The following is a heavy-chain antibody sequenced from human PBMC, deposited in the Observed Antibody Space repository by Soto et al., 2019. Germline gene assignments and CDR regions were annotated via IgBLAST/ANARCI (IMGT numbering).Heavy chain of an antibody. J-gene: IGHJ4*02. CDR1: GFTFSSFG. CDR2: IWYDGSNK. V-gene: IGHV3-33*01. Sequence: QVQLVESGGGVVQPGRSLRLSCAASGFTFSSFGMHWVRQAPGKGLEWVAVIWYDGSNKNYADSVKGRFTISRDNSKNTLYLQMNSLRAEDTAVYYCARDRDYYFDYWGPGTLVTVSS. CDR3: ARDRDYYFDY. D-gene: IGHD2-21*02.